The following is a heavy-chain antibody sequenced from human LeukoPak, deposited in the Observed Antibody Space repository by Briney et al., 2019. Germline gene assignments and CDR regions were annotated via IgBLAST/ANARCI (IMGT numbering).Heavy chain of an antibody. CDR3: ARRNSSRRYDAFDI. Sequence: PSETLSLTCTVSGGSISSSSYYWGWIRQPPGKAPDWIGSIHYNGSTHDNPSLKSRVTMAVDMSQNLFSLRLRAVTAADTAVYYCARRNSSRRYDAFDIWGQGTMVTVSS. V-gene: IGHV4-39*07. D-gene: IGHD6-13*01. J-gene: IGHJ3*02. CDR1: GGSISSSSYY. CDR2: IHYNGST.